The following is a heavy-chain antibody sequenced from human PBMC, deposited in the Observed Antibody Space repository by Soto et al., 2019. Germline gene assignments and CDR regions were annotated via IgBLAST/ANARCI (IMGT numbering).Heavy chain of an antibody. J-gene: IGHJ4*02. D-gene: IGHD1-26*01. CDR1: GFTFSTYT. V-gene: IGHV3-21*01. Sequence: GVSLRLSCASSGFTFSTYTMNWVRQAPGKGLEWVSSINGRGNYIYYAESVKGRFTISRDNAKNSLYLQMDRLRAEDTALYYCVREDGKVGTNSAFDYWGRGALVTVSS. CDR3: VREDGKVGTNSAFDY. CDR2: INGRGNYI.